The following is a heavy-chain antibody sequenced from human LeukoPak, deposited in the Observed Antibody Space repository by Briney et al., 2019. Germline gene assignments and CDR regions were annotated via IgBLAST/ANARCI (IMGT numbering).Heavy chain of an antibody. V-gene: IGHV4-34*01. CDR2: INHSGST. Sequence: SETLSLTCAAYGGSFSGYYWSWIRQPPGKGLEWIGEINHSGSTNYNPSLKSRVTISVDTSKNQFSLKLCSVTAADTAVYYCAFLFRGNSYWGQGTLVTVSS. J-gene: IGHJ4*02. D-gene: IGHD3-10*01. CDR3: AFLFRGNSY. CDR1: GGSFSGYY.